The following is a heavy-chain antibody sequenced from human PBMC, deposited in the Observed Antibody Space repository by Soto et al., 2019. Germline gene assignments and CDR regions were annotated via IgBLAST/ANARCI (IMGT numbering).Heavy chain of an antibody. CDR2: VDWDDDK. CDR1: GFSLRTSGMC. D-gene: IGHD6-6*01. V-gene: IGHV2-70*01. J-gene: IGHJ4*02. Sequence: SGPTLVNPTQTLTLTCTFSGFSLRTSGMCVSWIRQPPGKALEWLALVDWDDDKYYNTSLRTRLTISRDTSKNQVILTMTNMDPVDTATYYCARRAAYSSSYFFDYWGQGSLVTVSS. CDR3: ARRAAYSSSYFFDY.